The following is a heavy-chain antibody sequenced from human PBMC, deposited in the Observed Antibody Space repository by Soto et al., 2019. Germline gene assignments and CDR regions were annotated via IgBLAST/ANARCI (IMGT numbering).Heavy chain of an antibody. D-gene: IGHD5-18*01. CDR2: INPSGGST. Sequence: GASVKVSCKASGYTFTSYYMHWVRQAPGQGLEWMGIINPSGGSTSYAQKFQGRVTMTRDTSTSTVYMELSSLRSEDTAVYYCARDRTDTAMVSGLNDYWGQGTLVTVS. CDR1: GYTFTSYY. J-gene: IGHJ4*02. V-gene: IGHV1-46*01. CDR3: ARDRTDTAMVSGLNDY.